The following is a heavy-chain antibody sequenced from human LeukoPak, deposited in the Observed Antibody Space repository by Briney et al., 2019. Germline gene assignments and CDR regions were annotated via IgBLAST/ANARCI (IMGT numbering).Heavy chain of an antibody. J-gene: IGHJ4*02. D-gene: IGHD6-13*01. CDR2: IYTSGST. CDR3: ARDLGYSSSSFDY. Sequence: SETLSLTCTVSGPSVNSGNYYWTWIRQPAGNRLEWIGRIYTSGSTNYNPSLKSRVTISIDTSKNQFSLKLSSVTAADTAVYYCARDLGYSSSSFDYWGQGTLVTVSS. V-gene: IGHV4-61*02. CDR1: GPSVNSGNYY.